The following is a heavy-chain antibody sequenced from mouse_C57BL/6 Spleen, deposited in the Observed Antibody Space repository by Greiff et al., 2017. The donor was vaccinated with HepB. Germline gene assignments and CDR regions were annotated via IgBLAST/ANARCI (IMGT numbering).Heavy chain of an antibody. Sequence: EVHLVESGGGLVKPGGSLKLSCAASGFTFSDYGMHWVRQAPEKGLEWVAYISSGSSTNYYADTVKGRFTISRDNAKNTLFLQMTSLRSEDTAMYYCARTDYYGSSYHLDYWGQGTTLTVSS. D-gene: IGHD1-1*01. J-gene: IGHJ2*01. CDR3: ARTDYYGSSYHLDY. CDR1: GFTFSDYG. V-gene: IGHV5-17*01. CDR2: ISSGSSTN.